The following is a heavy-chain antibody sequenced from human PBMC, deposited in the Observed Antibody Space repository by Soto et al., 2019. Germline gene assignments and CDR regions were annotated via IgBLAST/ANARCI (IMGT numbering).Heavy chain of an antibody. CDR3: ASARYCSSTSCLYFDY. V-gene: IGHV1-69*01. D-gene: IGHD2-2*01. Sequence: QVQLVQSGAEVKKPGSSVKVSCKASGGTFSSYAISWVRQAPGQGLEWMGGIIPIFGTANYAQKFQGRVTITADESTSTAYMELSSRRYEDTAVYYCASARYCSSTSCLYFDYWGRGTLVPVSS. J-gene: IGHJ4*02. CDR2: IIPIFGTA. CDR1: GGTFSSYA.